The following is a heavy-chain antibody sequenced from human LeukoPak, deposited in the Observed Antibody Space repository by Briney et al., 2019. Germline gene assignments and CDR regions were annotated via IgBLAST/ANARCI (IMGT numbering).Heavy chain of an antibody. D-gene: IGHD5-18*01. Sequence: GGSLRLSCAASGFTFSSYAMSWGRQAPGKGLEWVSAISVSGGSTYYADSVKGRLTISRDNYKNTLYLQMNSLRAEDTAVYYCATQDTAMVFDYWGQGTLVTVSS. J-gene: IGHJ4*02. V-gene: IGHV3-23*01. CDR3: ATQDTAMVFDY. CDR1: GFTFSSYA. CDR2: ISVSGGST.